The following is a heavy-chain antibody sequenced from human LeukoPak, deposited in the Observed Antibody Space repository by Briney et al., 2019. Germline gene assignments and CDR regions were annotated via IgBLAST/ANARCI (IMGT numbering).Heavy chain of an antibody. D-gene: IGHD3-10*01. Sequence: SETLSLTCAVYGGSFSGYYWSWLRQPPGKGLEWIGEINHSGSTNYNPSLKSRVTISVDTSKNQFSLKLSSVTAADTAVYYCARGTGTPRVYYGPRPGKYNWFDPWGQGTLVTVSS. CDR2: INHSGST. CDR1: GGSFSGYY. CDR3: ARGTGTPRVYYGPRPGKYNWFDP. J-gene: IGHJ5*02. V-gene: IGHV4-34*01.